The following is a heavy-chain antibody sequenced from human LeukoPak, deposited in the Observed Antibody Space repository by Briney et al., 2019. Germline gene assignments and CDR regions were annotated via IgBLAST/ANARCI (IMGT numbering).Heavy chain of an antibody. CDR3: ARQPPVAASGNFVDS. D-gene: IGHD6-13*01. CDR2: IYYSGTT. V-gene: IGHV4-39*01. J-gene: IGHJ4*02. CDR1: GGSISSTSYS. Sequence: SETLSLTCTVSGGSISSTSYSWGWIRQPPGKGLEWIGSIYYSGTTYYNTSLKSRVTISEDTSKNQFSLKLSSVTAADTAVYYCARQPPVAASGNFVDSWGQGTLVTVSS.